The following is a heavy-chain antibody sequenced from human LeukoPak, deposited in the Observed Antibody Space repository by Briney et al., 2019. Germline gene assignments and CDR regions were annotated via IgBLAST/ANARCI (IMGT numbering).Heavy chain of an antibody. V-gene: IGHV4-4*07. CDR3: ARWSGSTFDY. CDR2: IYSSGSA. CDR1: SGSISGFY. Sequence: PSETLSLTCTVSSGSISGFYWSWIRQPAAAGLEWIGRIYSSGSANCNPSLKSRVTMSIDTSKNQFSLNLSSVTAADTAVYYCARWSGSTFDYWGQGTLVTVSS. J-gene: IGHJ4*02. D-gene: IGHD3-3*01.